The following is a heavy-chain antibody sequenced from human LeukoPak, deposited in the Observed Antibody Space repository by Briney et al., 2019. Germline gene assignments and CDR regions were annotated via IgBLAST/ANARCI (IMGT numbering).Heavy chain of an antibody. D-gene: IGHD3-10*01. J-gene: IGHJ4*02. Sequence: PSETLSLTCTVSGGSINSYYWSWIRQPPGKGLEWIGYIYDSGSTNYNPSLKSRVTISVDTPKNQFSLKLSSVTAADTAVYYCARGTYYYGSGSYYILDYWGQGTLVTVSS. CDR2: IYDSGST. V-gene: IGHV4-59*01. CDR3: ARGTYYYGSGSYYILDY. CDR1: GGSINSYY.